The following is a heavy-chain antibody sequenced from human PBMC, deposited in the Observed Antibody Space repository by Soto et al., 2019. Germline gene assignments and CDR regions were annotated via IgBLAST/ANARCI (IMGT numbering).Heavy chain of an antibody. CDR3: VRMATSGTLNWFDP. CDR2: MNPNSGNG. J-gene: IGHJ5*02. Sequence: QGQLVQSGAEVQEPGASVKVSCQASGYALSNNYISWVRQSTGQGLEWRGWMNPNSGNGGYAPKFQGRVTMTGDTSTSTAYMELSSLASADTAIYYCVRMATSGTLNWFDPWGQGTLVNVSS. V-gene: IGHV1-8*01. CDR1: GYALSNNY.